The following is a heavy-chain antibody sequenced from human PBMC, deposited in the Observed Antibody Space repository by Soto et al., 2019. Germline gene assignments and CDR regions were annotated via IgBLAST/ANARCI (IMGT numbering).Heavy chain of an antibody. D-gene: IGHD3-3*01. V-gene: IGHV2-5*02. CDR1: GFSLTTSGVG. CDR3: AHRVLRTVFGLVTTTAIYFDF. Sequence: QITLNESGPTQVKPRQTLTLTCTFSGFSLTTSGVGVGWIRQSPGKAPEWLALIYWDDDKRYSPSLKSKLTITKDTSKNQAVLTMADLDPADTATYSCAHRVLRTVFGLVTTTAIYFDFWGQGTPVAVSS. CDR2: IYWDDDK. J-gene: IGHJ4*02.